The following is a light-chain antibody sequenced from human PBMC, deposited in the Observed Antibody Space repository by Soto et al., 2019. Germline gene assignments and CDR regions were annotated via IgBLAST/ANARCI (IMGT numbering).Light chain of an antibody. Sequence: DIQMTQSPSSLSPSVGDRVTITCQASQDISNYLNWYQQKPGKAPKLLIYDASNLKTGVPSRFSGSAARTDFTFTISILQPEDIATYYCQQYNNLPRTFGQGTKVEIK. CDR2: DAS. CDR1: QDISNY. V-gene: IGKV1-33*01. CDR3: QQYNNLPRT. J-gene: IGKJ1*01.